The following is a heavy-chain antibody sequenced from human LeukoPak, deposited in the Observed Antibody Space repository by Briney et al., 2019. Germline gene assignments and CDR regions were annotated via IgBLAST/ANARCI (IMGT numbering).Heavy chain of an antibody. Sequence: SQTLSLTCTVSGGSISSYYWSWIRQPPRNGMGWIGYIYYSGSTNYNPSLKSRVTISVDASKNQFSLKLSSVTAAHTAVYYCASITVDTAMVYFDYWGQGTLVTVSS. J-gene: IGHJ4*02. CDR1: GGSISSYY. D-gene: IGHD5-18*01. CDR3: ASITVDTAMVYFDY. CDR2: IYYSGST. V-gene: IGHV4-59*08.